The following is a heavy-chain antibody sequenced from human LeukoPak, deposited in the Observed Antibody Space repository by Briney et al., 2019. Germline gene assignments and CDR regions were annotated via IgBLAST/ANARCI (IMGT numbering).Heavy chain of an antibody. CDR1: VFSFSNFA. D-gene: IGHD4-17*01. CDR3: AKDPNGDYVGAFDD. V-gene: IGHV3-23*01. Sequence: GGSLTLSCAASVFSFSNFAMTWVRQAPGKGLEWVSGIHVGGTITYYADSVKGRFTISRDNSRKMQYLQMNSLRFEDTAVYYCAKDPNGDYVGAFDDWGQGTMVTVSS. J-gene: IGHJ3*01. CDR2: IHVGGTIT.